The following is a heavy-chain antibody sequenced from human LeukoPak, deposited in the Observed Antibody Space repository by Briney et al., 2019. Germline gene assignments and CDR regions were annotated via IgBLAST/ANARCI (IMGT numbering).Heavy chain of an antibody. CDR3: ARARVVSRYYYYGMDV. CDR1: GGSISSSNW. Sequence: SETLSLTCAVSGGSISSSNWWSWVRQPPGKGLEWIGEIYHSGSTNYNPSLKSRVTISVDKSKNQFSLKLSSVTAADTAVYYCARARVVSRYYYYGMDVWGQGTTVTVSS. D-gene: IGHD5/OR15-5a*01. CDR2: IYHSGST. J-gene: IGHJ6*02. V-gene: IGHV4-4*02.